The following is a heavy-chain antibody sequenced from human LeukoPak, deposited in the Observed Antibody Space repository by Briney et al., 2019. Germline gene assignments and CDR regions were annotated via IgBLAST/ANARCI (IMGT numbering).Heavy chain of an antibody. CDR1: GFTFSSYE. V-gene: IGHV3-48*03. CDR2: ISSSGSTI. CDR3: AKGPWYYYYYMDV. J-gene: IGHJ6*03. D-gene: IGHD2-8*01. Sequence: GGSLRLSCAASGFTFSSYEMNWVRQAPGKGLEWVSYISSSGSTIYYADSVKGRLTISRDNAKNSLYLQMNSLRAEDTAVYYCAKGPWYYYYYMDVWGKGTTVTISS.